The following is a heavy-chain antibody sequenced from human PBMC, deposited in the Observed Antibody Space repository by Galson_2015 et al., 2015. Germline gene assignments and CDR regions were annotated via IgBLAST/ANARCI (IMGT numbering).Heavy chain of an antibody. CDR2: ISYDGSNK. J-gene: IGHJ4*02. Sequence: SLRLSCAASGFTFSSYGMHWVRQAPGKGLEWVAVISYDGSNKYYADSVKGRFTISRDNSKNTLYLQMNSLRAEDTAVYYCAKDSGDYGDYALPHYFDYWGQGTLVTVSS. V-gene: IGHV3-30*18. CDR1: GFTFSSYG. D-gene: IGHD4-17*01. CDR3: AKDSGDYGDYALPHYFDY.